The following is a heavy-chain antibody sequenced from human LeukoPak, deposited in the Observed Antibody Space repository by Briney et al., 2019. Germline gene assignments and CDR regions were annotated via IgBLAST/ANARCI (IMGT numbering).Heavy chain of an antibody. V-gene: IGHV1-8*01. CDR1: GYTFTSYD. CDR3: ARVYSRRSSGYYYADY. CDR2: MNPNSGNT. J-gene: IGHJ4*02. D-gene: IGHD3-22*01. Sequence: GASVKVSCKASGYTFTSYDINWVQQATGQGLEWMGWMNPNSGNTGYAQKFQGRVTMTRNTSINTAYMELSSLRSEDTAVYYCARVYSRRSSGYYYADYWGQGTLVTVSS.